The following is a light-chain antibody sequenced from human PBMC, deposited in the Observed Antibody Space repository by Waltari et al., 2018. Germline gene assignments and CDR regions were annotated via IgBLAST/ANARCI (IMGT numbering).Light chain of an antibody. CDR1: SLRTYY. CDR2: DKN. J-gene: IGLJ1*01. CDR3: NSPKSRSNAVYF. V-gene: IGLV3-19*01. Sequence: SSELTQDPAVSVVLGPTVRITCQGDSLRTYYANWYQQRPEQAPVLIIFDKNNRPPGIPDRFSGSRSGNTASLTISGAQAEDEGDYYCNSPKSRSNAVYFFGTGTKVTVL.